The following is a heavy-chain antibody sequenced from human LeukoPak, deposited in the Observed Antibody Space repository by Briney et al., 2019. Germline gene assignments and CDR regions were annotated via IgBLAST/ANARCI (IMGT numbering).Heavy chain of an antibody. CDR3: AREIAVAAVHDAFDI. Sequence: SETLSLTCTVSGGSISSYYWSWIRQPAGKGLEWIGRIYTSGSTNYNPSLKSRVTMSVDTSKNQFSLKLSSVTAADTAVYYCAREIAVAAVHDAFDIWGQGTMVTVSS. V-gene: IGHV4-4*07. CDR2: IYTSGST. D-gene: IGHD6-13*01. CDR1: GGSISSYY. J-gene: IGHJ3*02.